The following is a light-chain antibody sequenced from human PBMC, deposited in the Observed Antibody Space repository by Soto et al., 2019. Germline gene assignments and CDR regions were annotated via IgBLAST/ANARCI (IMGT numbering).Light chain of an antibody. J-gene: IGKJ2*01. CDR2: GAS. V-gene: IGKV3-20*01. CDR3: QQYGSSPYT. CDR1: QSVGNNH. Sequence: EMVLTQSPGTLSLSPGERGTLSCRASQSVGNNHLAWYQQKLGQAPRLLIYGASSRPTGIPDRFSGSGSGTDFTLTISRLEPEDFAVYYCQQYGSSPYTFVQGTKLEIK.